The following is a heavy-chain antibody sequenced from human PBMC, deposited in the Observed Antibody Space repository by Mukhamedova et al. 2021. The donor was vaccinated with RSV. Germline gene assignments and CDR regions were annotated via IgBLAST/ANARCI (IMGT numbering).Heavy chain of an antibody. D-gene: IGHD3-10*01. CDR2: ISAYNGHT. V-gene: IGHV1-18*01. CDR3: AKSITIVGGVIITDAFAI. Sequence: VRQAPGQGLEWMGRISAYNGHTNYAQKPQGRAAMTTDTSTSTAYMVLSSRRSHDTAVYYFAKSITIVGGVIITDAFAIWGQGTMV. J-gene: IGHJ3*02.